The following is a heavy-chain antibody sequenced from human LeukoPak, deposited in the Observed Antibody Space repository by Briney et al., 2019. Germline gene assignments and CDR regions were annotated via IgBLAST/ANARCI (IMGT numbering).Heavy chain of an antibody. CDR3: ARDFGGGSYRNFDY. V-gene: IGHV4-34*01. CDR2: INHSRST. D-gene: IGHD1-26*01. J-gene: IGHJ4*02. Sequence: PSETLSLTCAVYGGSFSCYYWSWIRQPPGKGLEWVDEINHSRSTNYKASLKSRVTISRDTSKNRFSLKLTYVTAADTAVYYCARDFGGGSYRNFDYWGQGTLVTVSS. CDR1: GGSFSCYY.